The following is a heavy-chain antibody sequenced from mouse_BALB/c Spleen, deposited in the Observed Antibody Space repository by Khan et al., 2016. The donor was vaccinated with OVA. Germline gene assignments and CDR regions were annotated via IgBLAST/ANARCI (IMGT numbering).Heavy chain of an antibody. CDR1: GFNIKDTY. V-gene: IGHV14-3*02. D-gene: IGHD2-3*01. CDR3: ARPSYDPRDFEV. Sequence: VQLKESGAELVKPGASVKLSCTASGFNIKDTYLHWVKQRPEQGLEWIGRIAPANGNTQYDPKFPGKATLTSDTSSNTAYLQLNSLPSEDTAVYYCARPSYDPRDFEVWGAGTTVTVSS. J-gene: IGHJ1*01. CDR2: IAPANGNT.